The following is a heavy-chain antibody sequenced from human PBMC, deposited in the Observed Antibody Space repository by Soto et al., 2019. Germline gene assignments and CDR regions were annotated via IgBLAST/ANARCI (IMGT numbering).Heavy chain of an antibody. Sequence: SETLSLTCTVSGCSISRNYWSWIRQPPGKGLEWIGYIYYSGSTNYNPSLKSRVTISVDTSKNQFSLKLSSVTAADTALYYCARLPWADYGGIFDPWGQGTLVTVSS. J-gene: IGHJ5*02. CDR2: IYYSGST. V-gene: IGHV4-59*01. CDR3: ARLPWADYGGIFDP. CDR1: GCSISRNY. D-gene: IGHD4-17*01.